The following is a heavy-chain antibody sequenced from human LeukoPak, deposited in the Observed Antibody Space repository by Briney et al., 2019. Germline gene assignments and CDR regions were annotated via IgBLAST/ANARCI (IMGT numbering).Heavy chain of an antibody. CDR3: ARGKRGYFDWLSLYYYYMDV. Sequence: SGTLSLTCAVSGGSISNSIWWWSWVRQPPGKGLEWIAEISHSGSTKYNPSLKSRVTISVNKSKNQFSLKLSSVTAADTAVYYCARGKRGYFDWLSLYYYYMDVWDKGTTVTVSS. V-gene: IGHV4-4*02. CDR1: GGSISNSIW. CDR2: ISHSGST. D-gene: IGHD3-9*01. J-gene: IGHJ6*03.